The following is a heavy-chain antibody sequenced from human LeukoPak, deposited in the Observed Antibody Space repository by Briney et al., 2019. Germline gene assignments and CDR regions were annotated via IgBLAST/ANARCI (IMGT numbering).Heavy chain of an antibody. D-gene: IGHD6-19*01. Sequence: GALRLSCAASGFTFSSYAMSWVRQTPGKGLEWVSVILTAGKTYYADSVKGRFTISRDDSKNMVYLQMNSLRAEDTAVYFCAREGYSSGWFRLWGQGTLVTVSS. J-gene: IGHJ4*02. CDR2: ILTAGKT. V-gene: IGHV3-53*01. CDR1: GFTFSSYA. CDR3: AREGYSSGWFRL.